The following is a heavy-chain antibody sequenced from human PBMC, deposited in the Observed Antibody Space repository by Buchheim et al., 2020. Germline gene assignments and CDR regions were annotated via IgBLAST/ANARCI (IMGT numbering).Heavy chain of an antibody. CDR1: GGFISSSGYY. J-gene: IGHJ6*03. D-gene: IGHD6-13*01. CDR2: VYSSGTT. CDR3: ARHSSWYDYHYYMDV. Sequence: QLQLQESGPGLVKPSETLSLTCTVSGGFISSSGYYWGWIRQPPGKGLEWIASVYSSGTTYYNPSLESRITISMDTSRTPFSLRLSSVTAADTAVFYCARHSSWYDYHYYMDVWGKGTT. V-gene: IGHV4-39*01.